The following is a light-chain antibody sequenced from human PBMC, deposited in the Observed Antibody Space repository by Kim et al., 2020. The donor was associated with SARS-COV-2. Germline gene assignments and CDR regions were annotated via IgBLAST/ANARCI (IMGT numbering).Light chain of an antibody. Sequence: EIVLTQSSDFQSVTQKGKVTITCRASQSIGSSLHGYQQKPDQYPKLLIKSASQSTSGVPSRFSGSGSGTDFTLTINSLEVEDASTYYCHQSSTLPLTSGGGTKLEI. CDR1: QSIGSS. CDR2: SAS. V-gene: IGKV6-21*02. CDR3: HQSSTLPLT. J-gene: IGKJ4*01.